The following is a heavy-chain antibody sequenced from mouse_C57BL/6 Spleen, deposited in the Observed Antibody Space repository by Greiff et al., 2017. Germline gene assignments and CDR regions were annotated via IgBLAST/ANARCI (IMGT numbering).Heavy chain of an antibody. D-gene: IGHD1-1*01. CDR1: GFTFSNYW. J-gene: IGHJ3*01. CDR3: TGPSTGGAY. Sequence: EVQRVESGGGLVQPGGSMKLSCVASGFTFSNYWMNWVRQSPEKGLEWVAPIRLKSDNYETHYAESVKGRFTISRDDSKSSVYLQMNNLRAEDTGIYYCTGPSTGGAYWGKGTLVTVSA. CDR2: IRLKSDNYET. V-gene: IGHV6-3*01.